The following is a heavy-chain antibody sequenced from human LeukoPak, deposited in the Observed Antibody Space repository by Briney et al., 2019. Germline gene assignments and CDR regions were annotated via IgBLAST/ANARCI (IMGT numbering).Heavy chain of an antibody. CDR3: ATVSLVPAAITQIGAFDI. J-gene: IGHJ3*02. V-gene: IGHV1-18*01. CDR1: GYALSSFG. CDR2: ISGYSGNT. D-gene: IGHD2-2*02. Sequence: ASVKVSCKASGYALSSFGISWVRQAPGQGLEWVGWISGYSGNTKYAQKFQGRVTMTEDTSTDTAYMELSSLRSEDTAVYYCATVSLVPAAITQIGAFDIWGQGTMVTVSS.